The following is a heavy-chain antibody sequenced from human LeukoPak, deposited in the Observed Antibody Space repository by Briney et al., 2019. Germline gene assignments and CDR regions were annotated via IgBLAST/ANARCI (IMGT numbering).Heavy chain of an antibody. CDR3: ARHWCSNSNCHFDY. D-gene: IGHD2-2*01. J-gene: IGHJ4*02. Sequence: GESLKISCKGSGYSFTSYWIGWVRQLPGKGLEWMGIIYPGDSDTRYSPSFQGQVTISADKSISTAYLQWGSLKASDTAMYYCARHWCSNSNCHFDYWGQGTLVTVSS. CDR1: GYSFTSYW. CDR2: IYPGDSDT. V-gene: IGHV5-51*01.